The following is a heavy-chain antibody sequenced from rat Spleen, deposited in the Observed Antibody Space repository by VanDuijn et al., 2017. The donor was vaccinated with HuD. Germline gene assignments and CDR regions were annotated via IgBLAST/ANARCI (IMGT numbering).Heavy chain of an antibody. CDR1: GFTLSNYG. CDR2: ISTGGGST. CDR3: TTVHDNWFAY. V-gene: IGHV5-19*01. J-gene: IGHJ3*01. Sequence: EVQLVESGGGLVQPGRSLKLSCAASGFTLSNYGMHWIRQAPTKGLEWVAYISTGGGSTYYRDSVKGRFTISRDNAKSTLYLQMDNLRSEDTATYHCTTVHDNWFAYWGQGTLVTVSS.